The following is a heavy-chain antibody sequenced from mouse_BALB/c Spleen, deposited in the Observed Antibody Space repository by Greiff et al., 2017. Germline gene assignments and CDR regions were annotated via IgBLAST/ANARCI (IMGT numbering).Heavy chain of an antibody. V-gene: IGHV2-9*02. CDR3: ARDRYDDWYFDV. J-gene: IGHJ1*01. CDR1: GFSLTSYG. Sequence: VQRVESGPGLVAPSQSLSITCTVSGFSLTSYGVHWVRQPPGKGLEWLGVIWAGGSTNYNSALMSRLSISKDNSKSQVFLKMNSLQTDDTAMYYCARDRYDDWYFDVWGAGTTVTVSS. D-gene: IGHD2-14*01. CDR2: IWAGGST.